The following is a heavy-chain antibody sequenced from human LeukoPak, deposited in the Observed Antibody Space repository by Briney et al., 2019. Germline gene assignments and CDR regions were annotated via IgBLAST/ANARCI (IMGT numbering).Heavy chain of an antibody. CDR1: GFTFSSYW. J-gene: IGHJ6*02. CDR2: INSDGSST. Sequence: GGSLRLSCAASGFTFSSYWMHWVRQAPGKGLVWVSRINSDGSSTSYADSVKGRFTISRDNAKNTLYLQMNSLRADDTAVYYCARDQESRGYSYGYPFRYYYYYGMDVWGQGTTVTVSS. V-gene: IGHV3-74*01. CDR3: ARDQESRGYSYGYPFRYYYYYGMDV. D-gene: IGHD5-18*01.